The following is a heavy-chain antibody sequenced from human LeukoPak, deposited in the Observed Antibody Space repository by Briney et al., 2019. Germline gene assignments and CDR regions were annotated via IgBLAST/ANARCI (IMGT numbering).Heavy chain of an antibody. D-gene: IGHD3-16*01. J-gene: IGHJ6*03. CDR1: GGSISSYY. Sequence: SETLSLTCTVSGGSISSYYWSWIRQPAGEGLEWIGRIYTSGSTNYNPSLKSRVTMSVDTSKNQFSLKLSSVTAADTAVYYCAISYDYGRGPMDVWGKGTTVTVSS. V-gene: IGHV4-4*07. CDR2: IYTSGST. CDR3: AISYDYGRGPMDV.